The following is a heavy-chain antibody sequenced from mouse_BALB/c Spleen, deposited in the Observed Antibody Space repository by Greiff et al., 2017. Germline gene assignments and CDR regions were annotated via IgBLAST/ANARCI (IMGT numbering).Heavy chain of an antibody. J-gene: IGHJ3*01. CDR1: GFTFSSFG. CDR3: AREGLLRPFAY. Sequence: DVKLVESGGGLVQPGGSRKLSCAASGFTFSSFGMHWVRQAPEKGLEWVAYISSGSSTIYYADTVKGRVTISRDNPKNTLFLQMTSLRSEDTAMYYCAREGLLRPFAYWGQGTLVTVSA. D-gene: IGHD2-3*01. V-gene: IGHV5-17*02. CDR2: ISSGSSTI.